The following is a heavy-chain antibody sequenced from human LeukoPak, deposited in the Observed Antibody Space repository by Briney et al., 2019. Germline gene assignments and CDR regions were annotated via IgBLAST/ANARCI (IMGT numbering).Heavy chain of an antibody. CDR3: ARDAEIAVAGTFDY. Sequence: SETLSLTCTVSGGSISSGSYYWSWIRQPAGKGLEWIGRIYTSGSTNYNPSLKSRVTISVDTSKNQFSLKLSSVTAADTAVYYCARDAEIAVAGTFDYWGQGTLVTVSS. CDR1: GGSISSGSYY. D-gene: IGHD6-19*01. CDR2: IYTSGST. J-gene: IGHJ4*02. V-gene: IGHV4-61*02.